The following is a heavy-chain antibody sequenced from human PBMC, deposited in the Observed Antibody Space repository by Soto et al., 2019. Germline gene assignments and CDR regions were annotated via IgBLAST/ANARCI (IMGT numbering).Heavy chain of an antibody. D-gene: IGHD4-4*01. Sequence: QVQLQESGPGLVKPSQTLSLTCTVSGGSISSGGYYWSWIRQHPGKGLEWIGYIYYSGSTYYNPSLKSRVTISVDTSKNQFSLKLTPVTAAETAVYYCATYSPAGRGLDHVWGIEVWGQGTTVTVSS. CDR2: IYYSGST. J-gene: IGHJ6*01. V-gene: IGHV4-31*03. CDR3: ATYSPAGRGLDHVWGIEV. CDR1: GGSISSGGYY.